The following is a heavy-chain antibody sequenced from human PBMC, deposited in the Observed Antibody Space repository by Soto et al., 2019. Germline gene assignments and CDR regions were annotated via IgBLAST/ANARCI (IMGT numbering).Heavy chain of an antibody. V-gene: IGHV1-8*01. J-gene: IGHJ6*02. D-gene: IGHD3-16*01. CDR3: AREGVRCMDV. CDR1: GYTFTSYD. Sequence: QGQLVQSGAEVKKPGASGKVSCKASGYTFTSYDINWVRHATGQGLEWLGWMNPNSAKKGYAQKFQGRVTMTRNTSISTAYMELSSLRSEDTAVYYCAREGVRCMDVWGQGTTVTVSS. CDR2: MNPNSAKK.